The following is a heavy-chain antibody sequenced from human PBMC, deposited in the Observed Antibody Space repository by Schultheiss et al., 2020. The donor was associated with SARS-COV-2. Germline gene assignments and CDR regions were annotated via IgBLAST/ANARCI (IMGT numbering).Heavy chain of an antibody. Sequence: GGSLRLSCAASGFTFSSYWMHWVRQAPGKGLVWVSRINSDGSSTSYADSVKGRFTISRDNAKNTLYLQMNSLRAEDTAVYYCARGVRGVINDYWGQGTLVTVSS. V-gene: IGHV3-74*01. CDR1: GFTFSSYW. CDR2: INSDGSST. CDR3: ARGVRGVINDY. J-gene: IGHJ4*02. D-gene: IGHD3-10*01.